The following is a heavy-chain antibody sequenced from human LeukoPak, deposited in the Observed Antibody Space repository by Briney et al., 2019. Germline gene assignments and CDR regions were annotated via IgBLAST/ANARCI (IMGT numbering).Heavy chain of an antibody. CDR3: ARDPAVDEYGGNSAY. V-gene: IGHV3-74*01. Sequence: GGSLRLSCAASGFTFSSYWMHWVRQAPGKGLVWVSRINTDGSSTTYADSVKGRFTISRDNAKNTLYLQMNSLRAEDTAVYYCARDPAVDEYGGNSAYWGQGTLVTVSS. CDR1: GFTFSSYW. D-gene: IGHD4-23*01. J-gene: IGHJ4*02. CDR2: INTDGSST.